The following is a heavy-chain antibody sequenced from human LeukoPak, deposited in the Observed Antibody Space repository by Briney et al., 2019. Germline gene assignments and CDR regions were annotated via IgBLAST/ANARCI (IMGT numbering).Heavy chain of an antibody. CDR1: GDSISGSNYN. CDR2: IYHSGTT. V-gene: IGHV4-39*01. CDR3: ARRPATGRFDP. J-gene: IGHJ5*02. Sequence: SETLPLTCTVSGDSISGSNYNYVWIRQPPGKGLEWIATIYHSGTTYYNPALKSRVTVSVDTSKIQFSLNLDSVTAADTAVYFCARRPATGRFDPWGQGTLVTVSS.